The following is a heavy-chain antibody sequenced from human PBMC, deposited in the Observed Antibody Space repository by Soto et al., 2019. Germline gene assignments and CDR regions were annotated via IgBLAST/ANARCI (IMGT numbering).Heavy chain of an antibody. CDR1: GGSISSSSYY. J-gene: IGHJ4*02. D-gene: IGHD3-3*01. CDR3: ARQGVLRFLEWLSYFDY. V-gene: IGHV4-39*01. Sequence: SETLSLTCTVSGGSISSSSYYWGWIRQPPGKGLEWIGSIYYSGSTYYNPSLKSRVTISVDTSKNQFSLKLSSVTAADTAVYYCARQGVLRFLEWLSYFDYWGQGTLVTSPQ. CDR2: IYYSGST.